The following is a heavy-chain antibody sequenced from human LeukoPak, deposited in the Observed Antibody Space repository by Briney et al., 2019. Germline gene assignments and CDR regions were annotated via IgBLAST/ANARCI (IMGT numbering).Heavy chain of an antibody. CDR3: ARDSDGGTYYFDY. V-gene: IGHV3-30*03. J-gene: IGHJ4*02. CDR2: ISYDGSNK. D-gene: IGHD4-23*01. CDR1: GFTFSSYG. Sequence: PGRSLRLSCAASGFTFSSYGMHWVRQAPGKGLEWVAVISYDGSNKYYADSVKGRFTISRDNSKNTLYLQMNSLRAEGTAVYYCARDSDGGTYYFDYWGQGTLVTVSS.